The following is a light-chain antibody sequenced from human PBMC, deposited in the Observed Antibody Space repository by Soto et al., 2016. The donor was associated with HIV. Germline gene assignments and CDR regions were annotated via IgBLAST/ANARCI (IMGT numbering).Light chain of an antibody. J-gene: IGLJ3*02. CDR3: QAWDNGTVV. Sequence: SYELTQPPSVAVSPGQTASITCSGDNLGNKYTCWYHQKPGQSPVLVVYQDGKRPSEIPARFSGSNSGNTATLTITATQTMDEADYYCQAWDNGTVVFGGGTKLTV. V-gene: IGLV3-1*01. CDR1: NLGNKY. CDR2: QDG.